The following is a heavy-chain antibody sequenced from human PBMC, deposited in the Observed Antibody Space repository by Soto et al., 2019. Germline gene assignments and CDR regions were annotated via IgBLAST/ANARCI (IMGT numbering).Heavy chain of an antibody. D-gene: IGHD6-6*01. V-gene: IGHV4-39*01. CDR1: GGSISSSSYY. CDR2: IYYSGST. Sequence: QLQLQESGPGLVKPSETLSLTCTVSGGSISSSSYYWGWIRQPPGKGLEWIGSIYYSGSTYYNPSLKSRFTISVDTSKNQFSLKLSSVTAADTAVYYCARLGALTGISSSSFDYWGQGTLVTVSS. J-gene: IGHJ4*02. CDR3: ARLGALTGISSSSFDY.